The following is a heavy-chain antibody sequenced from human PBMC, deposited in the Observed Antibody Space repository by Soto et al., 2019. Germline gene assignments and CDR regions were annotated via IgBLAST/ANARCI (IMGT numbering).Heavy chain of an antibody. CDR1: GGSSSSYY. V-gene: IGHV4-59*01. Sequence: SETLSLTCTVSGGSSSSYYWSWIRQPPGKGLEWIGYIYYSGSTNYNPSLKSRVTISVDTSKNQFSLKLSSVTAADTAVYYCARDRSCSGGSCYYYYGMDVWGQGTTVTVSS. CDR3: ARDRSCSGGSCYYYYGMDV. D-gene: IGHD2-15*01. CDR2: IYYSGST. J-gene: IGHJ6*02.